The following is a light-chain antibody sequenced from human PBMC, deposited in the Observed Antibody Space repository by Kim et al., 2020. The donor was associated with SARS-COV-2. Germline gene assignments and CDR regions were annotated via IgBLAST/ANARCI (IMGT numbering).Light chain of an antibody. CDR3: LQHSTYPIT. CDR2: GAS. J-gene: IGKJ5*01. V-gene: IGKV1-17*01. Sequence: ESVGDRVTITYRASQDIRNDLGWYQQNPGRAPKRLIYGASSLQSGVPSRFSGSGSGTEFTLTISSVQPEDFATYFCLQHSTYPITFGQGTRLEIK. CDR1: QDIRND.